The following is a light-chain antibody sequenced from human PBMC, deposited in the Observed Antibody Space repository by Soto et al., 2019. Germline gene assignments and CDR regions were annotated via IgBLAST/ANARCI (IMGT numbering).Light chain of an antibody. V-gene: IGKV4-1*01. Sequence: DIVMTQSPDSLAVSLGERATINCKSSQSVLYSSNNKNYLAWYQQKPGQPPKLLIYWASTRESGVPDRFSGSGSGTDFPLTISSLQAEDVAVYYCQQYYSTPLTFGPGTKVDIK. CDR2: WAS. CDR1: QSVLYSSNNKNY. CDR3: QQYYSTPLT. J-gene: IGKJ3*01.